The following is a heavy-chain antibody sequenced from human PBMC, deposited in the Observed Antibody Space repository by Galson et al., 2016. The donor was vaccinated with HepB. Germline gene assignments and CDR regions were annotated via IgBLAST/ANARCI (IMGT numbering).Heavy chain of an antibody. CDR3: ARGNPMLSYYYFLDV. D-gene: IGHD2/OR15-2a*01. CDR1: GYSFTRFW. J-gene: IGHJ6*02. Sequence: QSGAEVKKPGESLRISCKGSGYSFTRFWISWMRQMPGKGLEWMGRIDPTDSYTNYSPSFQGHVTISDDKSFSTSYLLWSSLKASDTAIYYCARGNPMLSYYYFLDVWGQGTTVTVSS. V-gene: IGHV5-10-1*01. CDR2: IDPTDSYT.